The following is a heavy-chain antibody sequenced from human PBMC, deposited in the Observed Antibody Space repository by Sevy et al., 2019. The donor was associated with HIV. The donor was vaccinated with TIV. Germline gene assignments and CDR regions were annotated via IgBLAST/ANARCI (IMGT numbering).Heavy chain of an antibody. CDR3: ARARHHDYGDFYFDY. Sequence: LSLTCTVSGGSISSYYWSWIRQPPGKGLEWIGYIYYSGSTNYNPSLKSRVTISVDTSKNQFSLKLSSVTAADTAVYYCARARHHDYGDFYFDYWGQGTLVTVSS. D-gene: IGHD4-17*01. CDR1: GGSISSYY. V-gene: IGHV4-59*13. J-gene: IGHJ4*02. CDR2: IYYSGST.